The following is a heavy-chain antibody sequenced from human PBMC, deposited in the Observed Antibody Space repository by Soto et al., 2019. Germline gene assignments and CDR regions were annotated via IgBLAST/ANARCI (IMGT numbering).Heavy chain of an antibody. V-gene: IGHV4-59*12. Sequence: SETLSLTCTVSGGSISSYYWSWIRQPPGKGLGWIGYIYYSGSTNYNPSLKSRVTISVDTSKNQFSLKLSSVTAADTAVYYCAGEPYYDFWSGYRTNKYNWFDPWGQGTLVTVSS. CDR2: IYYSGST. J-gene: IGHJ5*02. D-gene: IGHD3-3*01. CDR1: GGSISSYY. CDR3: AGEPYYDFWSGYRTNKYNWFDP.